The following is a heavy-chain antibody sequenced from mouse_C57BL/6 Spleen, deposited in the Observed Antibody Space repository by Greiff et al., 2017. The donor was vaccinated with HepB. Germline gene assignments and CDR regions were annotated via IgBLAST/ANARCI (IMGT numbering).Heavy chain of an antibody. J-gene: IGHJ4*01. Sequence: QVQLQQPGAELVMPGASVKLSCKASGYTFTSYWMHWVKQRPGQGLEWIGKIDPSDSYTNYNKKFKGKSTLTVDKSSSTAYMQLSSLTSEAYAVSNCEDGKDAMDYWGQGTSVTVSS. V-gene: IGHV1-69*01. D-gene: IGHD2-1*01. CDR3: EDGKDAMDY. CDR1: GYTFTSYW. CDR2: IDPSDSYT.